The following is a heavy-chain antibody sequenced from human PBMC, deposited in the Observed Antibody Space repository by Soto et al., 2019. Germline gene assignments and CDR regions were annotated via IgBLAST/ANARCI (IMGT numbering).Heavy chain of an antibody. D-gene: IGHD2-21*02. CDR2: ISWNGGSV. V-gene: IGHV3-9*01. CDR3: AKDAGHCRTSDCYGVGAFDV. Sequence: VQLVESGGGLVQPGRSLRLSCAASGFNFHDFAMHWVRQVPGKGLEWVSGISWNGGSVGYADSVRGRFTISRDKSESSLFMQMNSLRAEDTALYYWAKDAGHCRTSDCYGVGAFDVWGHGTMVTVSS. J-gene: IGHJ3*01. CDR1: GFNFHDFA.